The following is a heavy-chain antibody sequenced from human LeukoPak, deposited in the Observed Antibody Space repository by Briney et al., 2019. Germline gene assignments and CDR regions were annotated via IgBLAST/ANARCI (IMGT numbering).Heavy chain of an antibody. CDR1: GGSFSGYY. CDR3: ARRYYDSSGYYYPTFDAFDI. J-gene: IGHJ3*02. Sequence: SETLSLTCAVYGGSFSGYYWSWIRQPPGKGLEWIGEINHSGSTNYNPSLKSRVTISVDTSKNQFSLKLSSVTAADTAVYYCARRYYDSSGYYYPTFDAFDIWGQGTMVTVPS. CDR2: INHSGST. D-gene: IGHD3-22*01. V-gene: IGHV4-34*01.